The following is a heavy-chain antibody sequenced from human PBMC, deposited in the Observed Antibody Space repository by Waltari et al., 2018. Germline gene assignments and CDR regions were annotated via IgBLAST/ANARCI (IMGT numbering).Heavy chain of an antibody. CDR1: GGSISSSSYY. J-gene: IGHJ3*02. V-gene: IGHV4-39*01. Sequence: QLQLQESGPGLVKPSETLSLTCTVSGGSISSSSYYWGWIRQPPGKGLEWIGSIYYSGITYYNPSLKSRVTISVDTSKNQFSLKLSSVTAADTAVYYCARHAFYDFWSGYTGAFDIWGQGTMVTVSS. CDR3: ARHAFYDFWSGYTGAFDI. CDR2: IYYSGIT. D-gene: IGHD3-3*01.